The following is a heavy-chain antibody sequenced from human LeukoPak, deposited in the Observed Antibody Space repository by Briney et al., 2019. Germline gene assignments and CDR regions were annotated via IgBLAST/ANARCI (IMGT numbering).Heavy chain of an antibody. D-gene: IGHD1-1*01. J-gene: IGHJ6*02. V-gene: IGHV4-59*08. CDR3: ARHGTSSYYYYAMDG. Sequence: PSETLSLTCTVSGGSISSYYWSWIRQPPGKGLEWIGYIYYSANTNYNPSLKSRVTISVDTSKNQFSLRLSTVTAADTAVYYCARHGTSSYYYYAMDGWGQGTTVTVSS. CDR1: GGSISSYY. CDR2: IYYSANT.